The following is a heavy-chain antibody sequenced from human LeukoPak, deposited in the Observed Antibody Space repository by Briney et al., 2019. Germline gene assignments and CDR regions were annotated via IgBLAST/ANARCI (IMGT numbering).Heavy chain of an antibody. J-gene: IGHJ4*02. D-gene: IGHD2-21*02. CDR2: ISWNSGSI. CDR1: GFTFDDYA. Sequence: ALRLSCAASGFTFDDYATHWVRQAPGKGLEWVSGISWNSGSIGYADSVKGRFTISRDNAKNSLYLQMNSLRAEDTALYYCAKAYCGGDCPIDYWGQGTLVTVSS. CDR3: AKAYCGGDCPIDY. V-gene: IGHV3-9*01.